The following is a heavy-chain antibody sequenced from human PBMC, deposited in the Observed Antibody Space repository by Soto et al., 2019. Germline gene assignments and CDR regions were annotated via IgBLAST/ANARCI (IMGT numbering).Heavy chain of an antibody. CDR3: VRDSGWAFDI. Sequence: PGGSLRLSCAASGFSFSSYSMNWFRQAPGKGLEWISYLSSSKTYIWYADSVKGRFTISRDNAKNSLSLQMNSLRDEDTAVYYCVRDSGWAFDIWGLGTMVTVSS. CDR1: GFSFSSYS. CDR2: LSSSKTYI. D-gene: IGHD6-19*01. J-gene: IGHJ3*02. V-gene: IGHV3-48*02.